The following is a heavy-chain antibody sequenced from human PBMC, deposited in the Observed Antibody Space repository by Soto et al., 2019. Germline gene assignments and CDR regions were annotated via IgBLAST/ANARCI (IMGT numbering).Heavy chain of an antibody. V-gene: IGHV4-39*01. J-gene: IGHJ4*02. CDR2: IYYSGST. CDR1: GGSISSSSYY. Sequence: QLQESGPGLVKPSETLSLTCTVSGGSISSSSYYWGWIRQPPGKGLEWIGSIYYSGSTYYNPSLKSRVTISVDTSKNQFSLKLSSVTAADTAVYYCARLHTSKYYDFWSGYHFDYWGQGTLVTVSS. D-gene: IGHD3-3*01. CDR3: ARLHTSKYYDFWSGYHFDY.